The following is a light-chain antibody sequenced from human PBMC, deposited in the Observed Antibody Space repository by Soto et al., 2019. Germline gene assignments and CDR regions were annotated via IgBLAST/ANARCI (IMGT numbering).Light chain of an antibody. CDR3: QQRNSWPLT. J-gene: IGKJ4*02. CDR2: EAL. Sequence: ETVLTHSPATLSLSPWERATLSFRASRSISTYLAWYQQKPGQAPRLLIYEALNRATGIPARFSGSGSGTDFTLTISSLEPEDFAVYYCQQRNSWPLTFGEGTKVDIK. CDR1: RSISTY. V-gene: IGKV3-11*01.